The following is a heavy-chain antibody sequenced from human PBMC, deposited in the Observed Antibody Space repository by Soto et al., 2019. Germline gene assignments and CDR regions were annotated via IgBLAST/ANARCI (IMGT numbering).Heavy chain of an antibody. CDR3: VKLRVSFKTYYYHLDA. CDR2: INYIGRTT. J-gene: IGHJ6*02. D-gene: IGHD3-10*01. Sequence: EVQLLESGGGLVQPGGSLRLSCETSGFTFSSYAMTWVRQAPGMGLEWVAVINYIGRTTFHAQSVKGRFTISRDNSMNTVFLQMDSLRAEDTPVYYCVKLRVSFKTYYYHLDAWGLGTTVIVFS. V-gene: IGHV3-23*01. CDR1: GFTFSSYA.